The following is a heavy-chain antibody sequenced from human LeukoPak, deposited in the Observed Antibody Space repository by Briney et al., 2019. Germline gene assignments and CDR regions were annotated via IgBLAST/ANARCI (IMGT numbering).Heavy chain of an antibody. J-gene: IGHJ4*02. V-gene: IGHV3-30*04. CDR3: ARVGSSAWPFG. D-gene: IGHD6-19*01. CDR2: ISYDGSNK. CDR1: GFTFSSYA. Sequence: PGRSLRLSCAASGFTFSSYAMHWVRQAPGKGLEWVAVISYDGSNKYYADSVKGRFTISRDNSKNTLYLQMNSLRVEDTALYYCARVGSSAWPFGWGQGTLVTVSS.